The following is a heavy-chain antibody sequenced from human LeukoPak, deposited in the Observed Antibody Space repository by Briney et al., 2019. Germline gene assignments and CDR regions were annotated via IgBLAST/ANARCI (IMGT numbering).Heavy chain of an antibody. J-gene: IGHJ4*02. CDR3: ARGPPRSAARFDY. Sequence: GGSLRLSCTPSGFTFGDYAMSWFRQAPGKGLEGVGFIRSKAYDGTTEYAVSVKGRFTIARDDSKSIAYLKMNSLKTEDTAVYYCARGPPRSAARFDYWGQGTLVTVSS. CDR2: IRSKAYDGTT. D-gene: IGHD6-6*01. CDR1: GFTFGDYA. V-gene: IGHV3-49*03.